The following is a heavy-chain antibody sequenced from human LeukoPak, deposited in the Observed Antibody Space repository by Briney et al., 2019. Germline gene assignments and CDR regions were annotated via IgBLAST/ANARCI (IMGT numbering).Heavy chain of an antibody. Sequence: ASVKVSCKDSGGTFSSYAISWVRQAPGQGLEWMGRIIPILGIANYAQKFQGRVTITADKSTSTAYMELSSLRSEDTAVYYCARVDSSGWYPLVDYWGQGTLVTVSS. V-gene: IGHV1-69*04. J-gene: IGHJ4*02. D-gene: IGHD6-19*01. CDR3: ARVDSSGWYPLVDY. CDR1: GGTFSSYA. CDR2: IIPILGIA.